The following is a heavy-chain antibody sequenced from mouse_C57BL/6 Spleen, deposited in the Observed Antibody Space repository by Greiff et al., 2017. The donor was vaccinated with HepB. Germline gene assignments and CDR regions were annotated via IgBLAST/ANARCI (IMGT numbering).Heavy chain of an antibody. CDR2: IWSGGST. J-gene: IGHJ4*01. CDR3: ARNFLYYYGSSYFYAMDY. D-gene: IGHD1-1*01. V-gene: IGHV2-2*01. CDR1: GFSLTSYG. Sequence: QVQLKESGPGLVQPSQSLSITCTVSGFSLTSYGVHWVRQSPGKGLEWLGVIWSGGSTDYNAAFISRLSISKDNSKSQVFFKMNSLQADDTAIYYCARNFLYYYGSSYFYAMDYWGQGTSVTVSS.